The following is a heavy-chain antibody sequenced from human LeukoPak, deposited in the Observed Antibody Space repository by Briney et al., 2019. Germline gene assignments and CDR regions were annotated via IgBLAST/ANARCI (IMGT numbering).Heavy chain of an antibody. V-gene: IGHV4-31*03. CDR3: ARGDGGYDILTGYYLGWSDP. CDR2: IYYSGST. J-gene: IGHJ5*02. D-gene: IGHD3-9*01. Sequence: SQTLSLTCTVSGGSISSGGYYWSWLRQHPGKGLEWIGYIYYSGSTYYNPSLKSRVTISVDTSKNQFSLKLSSVTAADTAVYYCARGDGGYDILTGYYLGWSDPWGQGTLVTVSS. CDR1: GGSISSGGYY.